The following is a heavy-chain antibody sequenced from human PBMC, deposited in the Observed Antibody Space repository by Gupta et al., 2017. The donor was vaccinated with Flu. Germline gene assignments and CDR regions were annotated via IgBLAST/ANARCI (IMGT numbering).Heavy chain of an antibody. CDR3: VTEKFRYFDWLVEGSGGGARDN. V-gene: IGHV3-7*01. J-gene: IGHJ4*02. Sequence: EAQLVESGGGLVQPGGSPSLSCALSRSLLRNYWMNWVRQAQGKGLEWVAKGKSDGSKEYYAASARVRFAISIDNAKNSLLVYMSSVSAEDTVVYYAVTEKFRYFDWLVEGSGGGARDNWGQGTLVTV. D-gene: IGHD3-9*01. CDR2: GKSDGSKE. CDR1: RSLLRNYW.